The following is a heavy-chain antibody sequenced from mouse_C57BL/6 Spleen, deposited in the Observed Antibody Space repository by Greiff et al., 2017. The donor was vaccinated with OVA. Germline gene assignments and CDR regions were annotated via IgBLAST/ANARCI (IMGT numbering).Heavy chain of an antibody. CDR3: ARGWLLRPYAMDY. CDR1: GYTFTSYW. V-gene: IGHV1-55*01. CDR2: IYPGSGST. D-gene: IGHD2-3*01. Sequence: QVHVKQPGAELVKPGASVKMSCKASGYTFTSYWITWVKQRPGQGLEWIGDIYPGSGSTNYNEKFKSKATLTVDTSSSTAYMQLSSLTSEDSAVYYCARGWLLRPYAMDYWGQGTSVTVSS. J-gene: IGHJ4*01.